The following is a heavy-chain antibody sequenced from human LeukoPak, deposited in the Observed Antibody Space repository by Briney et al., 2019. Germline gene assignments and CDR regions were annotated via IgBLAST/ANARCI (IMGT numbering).Heavy chain of an antibody. CDR2: IDPSDSYP. J-gene: IGHJ4*02. CDR3: ARSACSSTSCYVFFDY. Sequence: GESLKISCKGSGYRFTSYWISWVRQMPGKGLEWMERIDPSDSYPNYSPSFQGHVTISADQSISTAYLQWSSLKGSDTAMYYCARSACSSTSCYVFFDYWGQGTLVTVSS. D-gene: IGHD2-2*01. CDR1: GYRFTSYW. V-gene: IGHV5-10-1*01.